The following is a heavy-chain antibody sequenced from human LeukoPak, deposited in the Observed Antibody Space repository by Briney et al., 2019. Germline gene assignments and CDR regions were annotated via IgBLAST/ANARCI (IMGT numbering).Heavy chain of an antibody. CDR2: IKQDGSEK. D-gene: IGHD1-26*01. CDR1: GSTFSSYW. Sequence: GGSLRLSCAASGSTFSSYWMSWVRQAPGKGLEWVANIKQDGSEKYYVDSVKGRFTISRDNAKNSLYLQMNSLRAEDTAVYYCARGEHDLWGQGTLVTVSS. CDR3: ARGEHDL. V-gene: IGHV3-7*01. J-gene: IGHJ4*02.